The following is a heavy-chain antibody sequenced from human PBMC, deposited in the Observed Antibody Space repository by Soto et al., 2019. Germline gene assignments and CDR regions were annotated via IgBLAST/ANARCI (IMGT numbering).Heavy chain of an antibody. CDR2: ISSSSSYI. CDR3: ARDLTVIFGVESWSR. D-gene: IGHD3-3*01. J-gene: IGHJ4*02. CDR1: GFTFSSYS. V-gene: IGHV3-21*01. Sequence: GGSLRLSCAASGFTFSSYSMNWVRQAPGKGLEWVSSISSSSSYIYYADSVKGRFTISRDNAKNSLYLQMNSLRAEDTAVYYCARDLTVIFGVESWSRGGQGTLVTVSS.